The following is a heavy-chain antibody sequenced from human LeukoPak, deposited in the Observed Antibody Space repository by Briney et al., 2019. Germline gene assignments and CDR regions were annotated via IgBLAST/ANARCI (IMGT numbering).Heavy chain of an antibody. CDR1: GFTFSSYS. CDR2: ISSSSSYI. CDR3: ARATRYNWNDFDY. V-gene: IGHV3-21*01. J-gene: IGHJ4*02. D-gene: IGHD1-20*01. Sequence: PGGSLRLSCAASGFTFSSYSMNWVRQAPGKGLEWVSSISSSSSYIYYADSVKGRFSISRDNAKNSLNLQMNSLRAEDTAVYYCARATRYNWNDFDYWGQGTLVTVSS.